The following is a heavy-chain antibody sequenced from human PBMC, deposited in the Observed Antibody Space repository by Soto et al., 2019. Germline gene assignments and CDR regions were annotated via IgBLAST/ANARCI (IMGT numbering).Heavy chain of an antibody. CDR1: GYTFTNNV. CDR3: AREVPYGYYRFDY. V-gene: IGHV1-3*01. D-gene: IGHD5-18*01. CDR2: VNAGNDNT. J-gene: IGHJ4*02. Sequence: GASVKVSCKTSGYTFTNNVIHWVRQAPGQRLEWIGWVNAGNDNTKWSREFQGRLTLTKDTSATTAYMELSSLTPEDTAIYFCAREVPYGYYRFDYCGQGTLVTVYS.